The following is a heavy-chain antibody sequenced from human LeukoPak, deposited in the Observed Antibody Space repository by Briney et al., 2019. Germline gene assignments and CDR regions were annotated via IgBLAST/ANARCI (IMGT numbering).Heavy chain of an antibody. J-gene: IGHJ4*02. D-gene: IGHD5-18*01. CDR1: GFTFSSYW. V-gene: IGHV3-53*01. Sequence: GGSLRLSCAASGFTFSSYWMSWVRQAPGKGLEWVSLIYSGGSTYYAASVKGRFTISRDNSKNTLYLQMNSLRPEDTAVYYCAKGYNYAYEYWGQGTLVTVSS. CDR2: IYSGGST. CDR3: AKGYNYAYEY.